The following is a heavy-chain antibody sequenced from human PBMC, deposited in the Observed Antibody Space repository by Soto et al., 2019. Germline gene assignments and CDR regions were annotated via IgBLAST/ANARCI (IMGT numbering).Heavy chain of an antibody. CDR1: GGSISSYY. J-gene: IGHJ6*02. Sequence: SETLSLTCTVSGGSISSYYWSWIRQPPGKGLEWIGYIYYSGSTNYNPSLKSRVTISVDTSKNQLSLKLSSVTAADTAVYYCARDRGGIPGTDSYYYYYGMDVWGQGTPVTVSS. V-gene: IGHV4-59*01. CDR2: IYYSGST. CDR3: ARDRGGIPGTDSYYYYYGMDV. D-gene: IGHD1-7*01.